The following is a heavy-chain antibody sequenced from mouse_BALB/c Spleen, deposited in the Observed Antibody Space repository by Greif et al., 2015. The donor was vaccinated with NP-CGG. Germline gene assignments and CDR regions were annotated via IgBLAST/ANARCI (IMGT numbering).Heavy chain of an antibody. J-gene: IGHJ2*01. CDR2: ISTYYGNT. CDR3: ARWGTARATGPFFDY. D-gene: IGHD3-2*01. CDR1: GYTFTDYA. Sequence: QVQLQQSGPELVRPGVPVKISCKGSGYTFTDYAMHWVKQSHAKSLEWIGVISTYYGNTNYNQKFKGKATMTVDKSSSTAYMELARLTSEDSAIYYCARWGTARATGPFFDYWGQGTTLTVSS. V-gene: IGHV1-67*01.